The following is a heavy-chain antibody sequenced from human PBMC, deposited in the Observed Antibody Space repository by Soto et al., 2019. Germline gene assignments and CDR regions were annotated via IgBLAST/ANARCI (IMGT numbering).Heavy chain of an antibody. CDR1: GCTFTSYY. J-gene: IGHJ4*02. D-gene: IGHD3-22*01. V-gene: IGHV1-46*01. CDR2: INPSGGST. Sequence: ASVKVSCKASGCTFTSYYMHWVRQAPGQGLEWMGIINPSGGSTSYAQKFQGRVTMTRDTSTSTVYMELSSLRSEDTAVYYCAREPRDFTTFDYWGQGTLVTVSS. CDR3: AREPRDFTTFDY.